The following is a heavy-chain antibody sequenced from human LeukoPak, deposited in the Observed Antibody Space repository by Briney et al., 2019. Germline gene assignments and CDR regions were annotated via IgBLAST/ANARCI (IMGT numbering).Heavy chain of an antibody. J-gene: IGHJ6*02. CDR2: ISYDGSNK. CDR1: GFTFSSYA. CDR3: ARDPGPLRDDYSSYYYYYGMDV. V-gene: IGHV3-30-3*01. D-gene: IGHD4-11*01. Sequence: PGGSLRLSCAASGFTFSSYAMHWVRQAPGKGLEWVAVISYDGSNKYYADSVKGRFTISRDNSKNTLYLQMNSLRAEDTAVYYCARDPGPLRDDYSSYYYYYGMDVWGQGTTVTVSS.